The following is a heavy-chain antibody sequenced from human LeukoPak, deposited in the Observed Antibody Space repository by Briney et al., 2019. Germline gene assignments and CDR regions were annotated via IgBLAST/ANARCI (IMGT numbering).Heavy chain of an antibody. D-gene: IGHD3-16*01. V-gene: IGHV3-23*01. CDR2: ISGSGATT. CDR3: AKGARLRLGEDFDY. J-gene: IGHJ4*02. CDR1: GFIFTSYA. Sequence: PTGGSLRLSCAASGFIFTSYAMSWVRHTPGKGLEWVSGISGSGATTYYADSVKGRLTISRDNSKNTVYLQMNSLRAEDTAVYYCAKGARLRLGEDFDYWGQGTLVTVSS.